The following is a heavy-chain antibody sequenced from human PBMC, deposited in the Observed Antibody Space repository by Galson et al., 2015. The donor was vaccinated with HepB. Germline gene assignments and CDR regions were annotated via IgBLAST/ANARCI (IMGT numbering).Heavy chain of an antibody. V-gene: IGHV3-53*01. D-gene: IGHD1-26*01. J-gene: IGHJ4*02. CDR2: IYSGGST. CDR1: GFTVSSNY. Sequence: SLRLSCAASGFTVSSNYMSWVRQAPGKGLEWVSVIYSGGSTYYADSVKGRFTISRDNSKNTLYLQMNSLRAEDTAVYYCAKEPVGATFFDYWGQGTLVTVSS. CDR3: AKEPVGATFFDY.